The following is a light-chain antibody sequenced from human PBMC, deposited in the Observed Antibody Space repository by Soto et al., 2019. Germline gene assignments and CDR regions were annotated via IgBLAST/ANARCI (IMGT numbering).Light chain of an antibody. J-gene: IGKJ2*02. V-gene: IGKV1-33*01. Sequence: DIQMTQSPSSLSASVGDRVTITCQASQDINNYLIWYQHKPGKAPKLLIYDSSTLGTGVSSRFSGGGAGTHFTFTISSLQPEDSATYYCQQYDSVPCTLGQGTKLELK. CDR3: QQYDSVPCT. CDR1: QDINNY. CDR2: DSS.